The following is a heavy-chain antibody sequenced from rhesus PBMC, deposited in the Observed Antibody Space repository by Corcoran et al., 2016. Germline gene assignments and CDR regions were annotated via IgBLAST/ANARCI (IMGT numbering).Heavy chain of an antibody. CDR3: ARGDGTGYYYFDS. Sequence: QVQLVQSGAEVKKPGSSVTVSCNACGYTLTDYYVHWVILAPTRGLEWMGWINPYNGNTKYEQRFQGRVTMTRDTSTSTAYMELISLTSEDTADYYCARGDGTGYYYFDSWGRGVLVTVSS. V-gene: IGHV1S2*01. CDR1: GYTLTDYY. D-gene: IGHD6-31*01. J-gene: IGHJ4*01. CDR2: INPYNGNT.